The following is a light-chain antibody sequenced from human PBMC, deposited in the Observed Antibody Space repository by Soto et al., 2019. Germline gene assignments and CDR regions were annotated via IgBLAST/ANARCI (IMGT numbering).Light chain of an antibody. J-gene: IGKJ1*01. Sequence: EIVLTRSPATLSLSPGERATLSCRASQSVSSYLAWYQQKPGQAPRLLIYDASNRATGTPARFSGSGSGTDFTLTISSLEPEDFAVYYCQQRRSWPRAFGQGTKVDIK. CDR2: DAS. V-gene: IGKV3-11*01. CDR3: QQRRSWPRA. CDR1: QSVSSY.